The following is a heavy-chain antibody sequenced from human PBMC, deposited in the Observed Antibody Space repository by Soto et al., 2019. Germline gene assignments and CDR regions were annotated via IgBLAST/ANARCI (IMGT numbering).Heavy chain of an antibody. D-gene: IGHD3-3*01. CDR3: AKGHHLRFLEWLLPYYYGMDV. CDR1: GFTFDDYA. Sequence: EVQLVESGGGLVQPGRSLRLSCAASGFTFDDYAMHWVRQAPGKGLEWVSGISWNSGSIGYADSVKGRFTISRDNAKNSLYLQMNSLRAEDTALYYCAKGHHLRFLEWLLPYYYGMDVWGQGTTVTVSS. J-gene: IGHJ6*02. V-gene: IGHV3-9*01. CDR2: ISWNSGSI.